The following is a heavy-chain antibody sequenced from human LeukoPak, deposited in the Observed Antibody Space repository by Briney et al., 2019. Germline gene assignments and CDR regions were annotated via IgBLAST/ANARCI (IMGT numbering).Heavy chain of an antibody. Sequence: PGGPLRLSCAASGFTFSSHGMHWVRQAPGKGLEWVAVIWYDGSNKYYADSVKGRFTISRDNSKNTLNLQMNSLRVEDTAVYYCARDRPGGGINGMDVWGQGTTVTVSS. CDR3: ARDRPGGGINGMDV. J-gene: IGHJ6*02. V-gene: IGHV3-33*01. CDR2: IWYDGSNK. CDR1: GFTFSSHG. D-gene: IGHD3-16*01.